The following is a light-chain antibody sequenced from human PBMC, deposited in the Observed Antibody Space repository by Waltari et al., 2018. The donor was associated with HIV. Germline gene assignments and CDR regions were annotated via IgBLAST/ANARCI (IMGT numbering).Light chain of an antibody. V-gene: IGKV1-5*03. CDR2: KAS. J-gene: IGKJ1*01. CDR3: QQYESYST. Sequence: DIQMTQSPSTLSASIGDRVTITCRASRSISNRLAWYQQKPGKAPKVIIYKASNLESGVPSRFSGSGSGTEFTLTISSLQPDDFATYYCQQYESYSTFGQGTKVEIK. CDR1: RSISNR.